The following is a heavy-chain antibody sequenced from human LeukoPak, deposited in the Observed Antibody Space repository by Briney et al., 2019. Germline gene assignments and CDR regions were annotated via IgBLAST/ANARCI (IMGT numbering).Heavy chain of an antibody. J-gene: IGHJ4*02. D-gene: IGHD3-9*01. CDR1: GGSISSSSYY. CDR3: ARKRYDFLTVYKEYYFDY. Sequence: SETLSLTCTVSGGSISSSSYYWGWIRQPPGKGLEWIGSIYYSGSTYYNPSLKSRVTISVDTSKNQFSLKLSSVTAADTAVYYCARKRYDFLTVYKEYYFDYGGQGTLVTVSS. CDR2: IYYSGST. V-gene: IGHV4-39*01.